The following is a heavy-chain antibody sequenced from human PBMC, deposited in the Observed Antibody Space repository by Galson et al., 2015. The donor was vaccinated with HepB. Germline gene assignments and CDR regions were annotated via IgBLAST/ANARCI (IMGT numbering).Heavy chain of an antibody. CDR2: ISGSGGST. CDR1: GFTFSSYA. Sequence: SLRLSCAASGFTFSSYAMSWVRQAPGKGLEWVSAISGSGGSTYYADSVKGRFTISRDNSKNTLYLQMNSLRAEDTAVYYCADIYSSTEYYFDYWGQGTLVTVSS. J-gene: IGHJ4*02. D-gene: IGHD5-18*01. CDR3: ADIYSSTEYYFDY. V-gene: IGHV3-23*01.